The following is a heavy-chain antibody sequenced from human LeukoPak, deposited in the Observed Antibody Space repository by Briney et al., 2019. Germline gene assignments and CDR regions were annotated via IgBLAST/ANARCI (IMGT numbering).Heavy chain of an antibody. Sequence: GGSLRLSCAASGFTFSSYAMSWVRQAPGKGLEWVSAISGSGGSTYYADSVKGRFTISRDNSKNTLYQQMNSLRAEDTAVYYCAKVGCSSTSCYEGATHAEYFQHWGQGTLVTVSS. D-gene: IGHD2-2*01. CDR2: ISGSGGST. J-gene: IGHJ1*01. CDR1: GFTFSSYA. V-gene: IGHV3-23*01. CDR3: AKVGCSSTSCYEGATHAEYFQH.